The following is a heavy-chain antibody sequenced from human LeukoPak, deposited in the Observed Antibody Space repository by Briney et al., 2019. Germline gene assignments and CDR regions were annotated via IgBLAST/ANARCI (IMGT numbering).Heavy chain of an antibody. D-gene: IGHD2-2*01. V-gene: IGHV1-18*01. J-gene: IGHJ6*03. Sequence: ASVKVSCKASGYTFTSYGISWVRQAPGQGLEWMGWISAYNGNTNYAQKLQGRVTMTTDTSTSTAYMELRSLRSDDTAVYYCARDQNVVVPAAGRLWYYYYYMDVWGKGTTVTVSS. CDR3: ARDQNVVVPAAGRLWYYYYYMDV. CDR2: ISAYNGNT. CDR1: GYTFTSYG.